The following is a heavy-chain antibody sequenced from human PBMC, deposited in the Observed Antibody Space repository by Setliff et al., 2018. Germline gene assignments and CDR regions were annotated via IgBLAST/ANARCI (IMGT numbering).Heavy chain of an antibody. CDR2: IIPIFGTA. J-gene: IGHJ4*02. CDR1: GGTFSSYA. Sequence: SVKVSCKASGGTFSSYAISWVRQAPGQGLEWMGGIIPIFGTANYAQKFQGRVTITADESTSTAYMELNSLESEDTAVYYCARVDGAVNYFDYWGQGTLVTVSS. D-gene: IGHD3-10*01. CDR3: ARVDGAVNYFDY. V-gene: IGHV1-69*13.